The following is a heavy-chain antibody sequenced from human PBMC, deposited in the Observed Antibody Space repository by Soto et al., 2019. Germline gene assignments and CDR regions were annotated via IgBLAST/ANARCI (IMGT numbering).Heavy chain of an antibody. CDR3: AKCMATIFEVSGPTYSYYYGMDV. J-gene: IGHJ6*02. CDR2: ISGSGGST. CDR1: GFTFSSYA. D-gene: IGHD3-3*01. Sequence: EVQLLESGGGLVQPGGSLRLSCAASGFTFSSYAMSWVRQAPGKGLEWVSGISGSGGSTYYADSVKGRFTISRDNSKNTLYLQVNSLRAEDTAVYYCAKCMATIFEVSGPTYSYYYGMDVWGQGTTVTVSS. V-gene: IGHV3-23*01.